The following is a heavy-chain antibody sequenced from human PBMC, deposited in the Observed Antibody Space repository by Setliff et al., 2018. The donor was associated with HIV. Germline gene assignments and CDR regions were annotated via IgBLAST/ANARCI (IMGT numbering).Heavy chain of an antibody. J-gene: IGHJ4*02. D-gene: IGHD6-19*01. CDR2: IIPAFGTA. V-gene: IGHV1-69*06. CDR1: GDTLSIHP. Sequence: SVKVSCKASGDTLSIHPISWVRQAPGRGLDWMGGIIPAFGTANYAQQFQGRVTITADKSTSTAYMELSSLRSEDTAVYYCARGYSSGWYFDYWGQGTLVTVSS. CDR3: ARGYSSGWYFDY.